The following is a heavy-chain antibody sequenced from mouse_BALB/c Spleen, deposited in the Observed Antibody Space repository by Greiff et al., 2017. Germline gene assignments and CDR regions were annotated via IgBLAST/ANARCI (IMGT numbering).Heavy chain of an antibody. D-gene: IGHD2-4*01. CDR2: IYPYNGGT. V-gene: IGHV1S29*02. J-gene: IGHJ2*01. Sequence: EVQLQQSGPELVKPGASVKISCKASGYTFTDYNMHWVKQSHGKSLEWIGYIYPYNGGTGYNQKFKSKATLTVDNSSSTAYMELRSLTSEDSAVYYCARSSSTMITTFYFDYWGQGTTLTVSS. CDR3: ARSSSTMITTFYFDY. CDR1: GYTFTDYN.